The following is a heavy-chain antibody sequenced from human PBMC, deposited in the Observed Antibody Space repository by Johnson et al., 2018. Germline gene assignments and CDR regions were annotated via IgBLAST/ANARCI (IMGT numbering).Heavy chain of an antibody. CDR1: GFTFDDYA. CDR2: ISWNSGSI. D-gene: IGHD4-17*01. J-gene: IGHJ6*02. Sequence: VQLVQSGGGLVQPGRSLRLSCAASGFTFDDYAMHWVRQAPGKGLEWVSGISWNSGSIGYADSVKGRFTISRDNAKNSLSLQMNSLRAEDTAVYYCARLRMLDVWGQGTTVTVSS. CDR3: ARLRMLDV. V-gene: IGHV3-9*01.